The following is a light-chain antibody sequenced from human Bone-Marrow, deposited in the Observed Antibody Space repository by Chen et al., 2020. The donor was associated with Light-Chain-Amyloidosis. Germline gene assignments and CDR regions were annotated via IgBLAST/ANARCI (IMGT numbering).Light chain of an antibody. CDR1: QSINSY. V-gene: IGKV1-39*01. CDR2: AAS. CDR3: QQSNSSPFT. Sequence: DIQMTQSPSSLSASVGDRLTITCRASQSINSYLNWYQQKPGKAPKLLIYAASNLERGVPSRFSGSGSGTDFALTIIRLQPDDFATYFCQQSNSSPFTFGGGTKVDIK. J-gene: IGKJ4*01.